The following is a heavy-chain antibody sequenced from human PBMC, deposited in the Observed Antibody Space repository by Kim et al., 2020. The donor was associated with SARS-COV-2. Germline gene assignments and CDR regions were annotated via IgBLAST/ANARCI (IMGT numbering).Heavy chain of an antibody. D-gene: IGHD2-21*01. J-gene: IGHJ4*02. Sequence: SETLSLTCTVSGGSISSSSYYWGWIRQPPGKGLEWIGSIYYSGSTYYNPSLKSRVTISVDTSKNQFSLKLSSVTAADTAVYYCAREVGILYKGEVDYWGQGTLVTVSS. CDR2: IYYSGST. CDR3: AREVGILYKGEVDY. CDR1: GGSISSSSYY. V-gene: IGHV4-39*07.